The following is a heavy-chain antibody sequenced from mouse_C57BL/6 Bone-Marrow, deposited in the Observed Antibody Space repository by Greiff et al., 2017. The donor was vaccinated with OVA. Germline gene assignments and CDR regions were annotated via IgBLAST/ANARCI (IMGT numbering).Heavy chain of an antibody. Sequence: QVQLQQPGAELVKPGASVKMSCKASGYTFTSYWITWVKQRPGQGLEWIGDIYPGSGSTNYNEKFKCKATLTVDTSSSTAYMQLSSLTSEDSAVYYGAERYYGSSCWYFDVWGTGTTVTVSS. J-gene: IGHJ1*03. CDR2: IYPGSGST. CDR3: AERYYGSSCWYFDV. CDR1: GYTFTSYW. V-gene: IGHV1-55*01. D-gene: IGHD1-1*01.